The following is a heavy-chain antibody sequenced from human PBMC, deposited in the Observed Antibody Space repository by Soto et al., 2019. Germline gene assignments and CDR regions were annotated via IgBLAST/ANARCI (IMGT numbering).Heavy chain of an antibody. CDR2: INPNSGGT. V-gene: IGHV1-2*02. CDR1: GYIFTGYY. CDR3: ARVGIQLWFDY. J-gene: IGHJ5*01. D-gene: IGHD5-18*01. Sequence: ASVKVSCKASGYIFTGYYIPWVRQAPGQGLEWMGWINPNSGGTKFAQKFQGRVTMTRDTSISTAYMELSRLRSDDTAVYYCARVGIQLWFDYWGQGTLVTVS.